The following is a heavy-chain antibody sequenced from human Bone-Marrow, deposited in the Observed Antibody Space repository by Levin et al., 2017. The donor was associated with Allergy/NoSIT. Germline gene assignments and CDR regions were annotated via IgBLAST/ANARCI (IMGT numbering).Heavy chain of an antibody. Sequence: SETLSLTCTVSGGSINNYYWSWIRQPPGKGLEWIGYIYYSGSTNYNPSLKSRVTMSVDTSKNQFSLKLSSVTAADTALYYCARHYYDSSSYLINFDYWGQGSLVTVSS. D-gene: IGHD3-22*01. CDR2: IYYSGST. CDR1: GGSINNYY. CDR3: ARHYYDSSSYLINFDY. J-gene: IGHJ4*02. V-gene: IGHV4-59*01.